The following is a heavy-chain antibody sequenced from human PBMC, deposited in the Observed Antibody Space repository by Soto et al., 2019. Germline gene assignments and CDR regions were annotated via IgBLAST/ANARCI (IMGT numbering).Heavy chain of an antibody. CDR2: ISATGTIS. Sequence: VGSLRLSCAASGCKFRNSVMAWVRQAPGKGLEWVSAISATGTISFYGDSVKGRFTVSRDNSKDTLYLHMGSLRADDTALYYCAKMAWLGEPPGGDFWGQGTLVTVSS. CDR3: AKMAWLGEPPGGDF. V-gene: IGHV3-23*01. J-gene: IGHJ4*02. CDR1: GCKFRNSV. D-gene: IGHD3-10*01.